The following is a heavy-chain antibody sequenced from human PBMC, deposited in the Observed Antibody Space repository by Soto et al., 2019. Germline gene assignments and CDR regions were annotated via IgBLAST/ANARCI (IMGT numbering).Heavy chain of an antibody. V-gene: IGHV1-8*01. J-gene: IGHJ6*02. CDR1: GYTFTSYD. Sequence: QVQLVQSGAEVKKPGASVKVSCKASGYTFTSYDINWVRQATGQGLEWMEWMNPNSGNTGYAQKFQGRVTMTRNTSISTAYMELSSLRSEDTAVYYCARVYYDIFTGYYYYYYGMDVWGQGTTVTVSS. D-gene: IGHD3-9*01. CDR2: MNPNSGNT. CDR3: ARVYYDIFTGYYYYYYGMDV.